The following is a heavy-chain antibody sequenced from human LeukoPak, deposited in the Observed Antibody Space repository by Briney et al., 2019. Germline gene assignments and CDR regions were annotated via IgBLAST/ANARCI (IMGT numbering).Heavy chain of an antibody. CDR3: ARDVVGYSSSWYGWFDP. V-gene: IGHV4-59*01. CDR1: GGSISSYY. D-gene: IGHD6-13*01. J-gene: IGHJ5*02. Sequence: SETLSLTCTVSGGSISSYYWSWIRQPPGKGLEWIGYIYYSGSTNYNPSLKSRVTISVDTSKNQFSLKLSSVTAADTAVYYCARDVVGYSSSWYGWFDPWGQGTLVTVSS. CDR2: IYYSGST.